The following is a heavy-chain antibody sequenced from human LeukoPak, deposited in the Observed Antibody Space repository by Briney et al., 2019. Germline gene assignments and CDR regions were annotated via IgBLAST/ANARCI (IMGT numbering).Heavy chain of an antibody. CDR1: GDSISSGTYY. V-gene: IGHV4-61*02. J-gene: IGHJ4*02. CDR3: ARVNYFDSSGYFYEEF. D-gene: IGHD3-22*01. Sequence: SETLSLTCTVSGDSISSGTYYWSWIRQPAGKGLEWIGRIYTGGSTNYNPSLKSRVTISVDTSKNQFSLKLSSVTAADTAVYYCARVNYFDSSGYFYEEFWGQGTLVTVSS. CDR2: IYTGGST.